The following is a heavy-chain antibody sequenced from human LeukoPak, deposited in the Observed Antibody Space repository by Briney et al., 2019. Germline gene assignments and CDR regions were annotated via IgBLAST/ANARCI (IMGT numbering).Heavy chain of an antibody. D-gene: IGHD6-13*01. Sequence: GGSLRLSCAASGFTFSSYAMSWVRQAPGKGLEWVSAISGSGGSTYYADSVKGRFTISRDNSKNTLYLQMNSLRAEDTAVYYCAKGSVYSSSWVDWFDHWGQGTLVTVSS. J-gene: IGHJ5*02. CDR1: GFTFSSYA. CDR2: ISGSGGST. V-gene: IGHV3-23*01. CDR3: AKGSVYSSSWVDWFDH.